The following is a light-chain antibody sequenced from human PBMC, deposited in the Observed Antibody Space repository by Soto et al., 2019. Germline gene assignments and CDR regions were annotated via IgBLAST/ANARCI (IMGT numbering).Light chain of an antibody. CDR2: DTS. CDR3: QHYGTSAL. Sequence: EIVLTQSPGTLSLSPGERATLSCRASRSVSSSYLAWYQQKPGQAPRLLIYDTSDRATGIPDRFSASGSGTDFTLTISRLEPEDFAVYYCQHYGTSALFGPGTKVDIK. V-gene: IGKV3-20*01. J-gene: IGKJ3*01. CDR1: RSVSSSY.